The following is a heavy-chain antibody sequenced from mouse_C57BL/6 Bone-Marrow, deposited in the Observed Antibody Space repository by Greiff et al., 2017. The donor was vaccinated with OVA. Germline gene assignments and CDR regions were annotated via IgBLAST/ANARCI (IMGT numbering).Heavy chain of an antibody. D-gene: IGHD2-2*01. CDR3: ARDADGYDRYFDV. CDR1: GFTFSDFY. J-gene: IGHJ1*03. CDR2: SRNKANDYTT. V-gene: IGHV7-1*01. Sequence: EVMLVESGGGLVQSGRSLRLSCATSGFTFSDFYMEWVRQAPGKGLEWIAASRNKANDYTTEYSASVKGRFIVSRDTSQSILYLQMNALRAEDTAIDYCARDADGYDRYFDVWGTGTTVTVSS.